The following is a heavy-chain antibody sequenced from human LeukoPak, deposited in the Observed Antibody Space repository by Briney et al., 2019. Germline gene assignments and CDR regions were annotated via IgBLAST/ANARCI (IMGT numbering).Heavy chain of an antibody. D-gene: IGHD2-15*01. CDR1: GYTFTGYY. Sequence: ASVKVSCKASGYTFTGYYMRWVRQAPGQGLEWMGWINPNSGGTNYAQKFQGRVTMTRDTSISTAYMELSRLRSDDTAVYYCARDDADIVVVVAATPSVWGQGTMVTVSS. V-gene: IGHV1-2*02. CDR2: INPNSGGT. CDR3: ARDDADIVVVVAATPSV. J-gene: IGHJ3*01.